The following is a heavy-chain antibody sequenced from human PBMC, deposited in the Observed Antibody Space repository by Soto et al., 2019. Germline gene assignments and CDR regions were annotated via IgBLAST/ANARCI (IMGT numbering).Heavy chain of an antibody. J-gene: IGHJ4*02. V-gene: IGHV4-61*05. CDR2: FYYSGST. CDR1: GGSISDSNDH. CDR3: ARSDGRY. Sequence: SETLSLTCTVSGGSISDSNDHWGWIRQSPGQGLEWIGYFYYSGSTNHNPSLKSRITISVDTSKNQFSLKLSSVTAADTAVYYCARSDGRYWGQGTQVTVSS.